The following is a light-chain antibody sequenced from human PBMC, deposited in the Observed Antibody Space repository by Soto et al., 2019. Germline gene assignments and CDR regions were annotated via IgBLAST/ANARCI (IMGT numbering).Light chain of an antibody. CDR3: QHYNNWPPWT. CDR1: QSVSTN. CDR2: GAS. Sequence: EIVMTQSPATLSVSPGERATLSCRASQSVSTNLAWYQQKPGQAPRLLIYGASTRATGIPARFIGSGSGTVFTLIISSLQSEDFAVYYCQHYNNWPPWTFGQGTKVEIK. V-gene: IGKV3-15*01. J-gene: IGKJ1*01.